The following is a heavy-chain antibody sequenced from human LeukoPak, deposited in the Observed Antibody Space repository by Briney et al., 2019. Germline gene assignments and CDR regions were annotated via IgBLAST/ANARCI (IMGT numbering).Heavy chain of an antibody. D-gene: IGHD6-6*01. Sequence: PSETLSLTCTVSGGSISSYYWSWIRQPPGKGLEWIGYIYYSGSTNYNPSLKSRVTISVDTSKNQFSLKLSSVTAADTAVYYCARLRHEYSSSSGFDYWGQGTLVTVSS. CDR3: ARLRHEYSSSSGFDY. CDR2: IYYSGST. V-gene: IGHV4-59*01. J-gene: IGHJ4*02. CDR1: GGSISSYY.